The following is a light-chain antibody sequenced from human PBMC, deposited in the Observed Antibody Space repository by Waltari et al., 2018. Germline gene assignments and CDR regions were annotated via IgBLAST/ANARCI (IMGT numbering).Light chain of an antibody. CDR1: QSISNW. J-gene: IGKJ4*01. CDR3: QQYNSYSLLT. Sequence: DIQMTQSPSTLSASVGDRIIITCRASQSISNWLAWYQQKPGKATKLLIYKAFTLETGVPSRFSGSGSGTVFTLTISSLQPDDFATYYCQQYNSYSLLTFGGGTKVEIE. CDR2: KAF. V-gene: IGKV1-5*03.